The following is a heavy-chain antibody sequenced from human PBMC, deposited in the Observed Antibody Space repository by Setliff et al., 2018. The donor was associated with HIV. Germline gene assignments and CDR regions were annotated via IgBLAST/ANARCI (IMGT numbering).Heavy chain of an antibody. CDR2: INPTSGDT. CDR3: AREGISGSYFDY. CDR1: GYTLTGYY. V-gene: IGHV1-2*06. Sequence: VKVSCKASGYTLTGYYMNWVRQAPGQGLEWMGRINPTSGDTNYAQKFQGRVTMTRDTSISTAYMELSRLKSDDAAVYYCAREGISGSYFDYWGQGTLVTVS. J-gene: IGHJ4*02. D-gene: IGHD1-26*01.